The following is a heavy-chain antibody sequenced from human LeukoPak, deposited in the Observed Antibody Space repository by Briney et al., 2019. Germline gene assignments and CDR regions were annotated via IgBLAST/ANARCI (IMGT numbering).Heavy chain of an antibody. D-gene: IGHD3-10*01. CDR1: GGSISSTSYY. CDR2: MYYSGST. Sequence: SETLSLTCTVSGGSISSTSYYWGWIRQPPGKVLEWIGNMYYSGSTYYNPSLKGRVTISVDTSKNLFSLKLNSVTAADTAVYYCARPMVRGVTPFDHWGQGTLVTVSS. CDR3: ARPMVRGVTPFDH. V-gene: IGHV4-39*01. J-gene: IGHJ4*01.